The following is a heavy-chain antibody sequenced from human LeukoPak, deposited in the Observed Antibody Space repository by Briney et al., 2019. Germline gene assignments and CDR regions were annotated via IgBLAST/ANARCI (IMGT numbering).Heavy chain of an antibody. CDR2: IKQDGSET. Sequence: GGSLRLSCAVSGFTLSSYWMSWVRQAPGKGLEWVANIKQDGSETYYVDSVRGRFTISRDNAKNSLYLQMNSLRVEDTAVYYCCSTNTFDYWGQGTLVTVSS. D-gene: IGHD2-2*01. V-gene: IGHV3-7*01. J-gene: IGHJ4*02. CDR3: CSTNTFDY. CDR1: GFTLSSYW.